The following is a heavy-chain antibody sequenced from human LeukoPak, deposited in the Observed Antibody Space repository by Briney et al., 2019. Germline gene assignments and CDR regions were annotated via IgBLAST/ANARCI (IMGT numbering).Heavy chain of an antibody. CDR3: ARAFWSGYIFDY. V-gene: IGHV1-69*13. J-gene: IGHJ4*02. Sequence: GASVKVSCKASGGTFSSYAISWVRQAPGQGLEWMGGIIPIFGTANYAQKFQGRVTITADESTSTAYMELSSLRSEDTAVYCCARAFWSGYIFDYWGQGTLVTVSS. CDR2: IIPIFGTA. D-gene: IGHD3-3*01. CDR1: GGTFSSYA.